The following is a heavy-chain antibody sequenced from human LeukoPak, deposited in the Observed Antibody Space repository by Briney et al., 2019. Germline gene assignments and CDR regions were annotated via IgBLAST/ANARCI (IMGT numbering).Heavy chain of an antibody. Sequence: SVKVSCKASGGTFSSYAISWVRQAPGQGLEWMGGIIPIFGTANYAQKFQGRVTITTDESTSTAYMELSSLRSEDTAVYYCARVKTDYGDSEGFDYWGQGTLVTVSS. CDR3: ARVKTDYGDSEGFDY. CDR1: GGTFSSYA. V-gene: IGHV1-69*05. CDR2: IIPIFGTA. J-gene: IGHJ4*02. D-gene: IGHD4-17*01.